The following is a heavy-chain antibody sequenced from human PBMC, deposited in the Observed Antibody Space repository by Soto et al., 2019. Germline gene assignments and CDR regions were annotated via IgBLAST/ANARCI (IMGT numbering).Heavy chain of an antibody. J-gene: IGHJ1*01. CDR3: AIYDSSGSRGFQH. CDR2: IYYSGST. D-gene: IGHD3-22*01. Sequence: QVQLQESGPGLVKPSQTLSLTCSVSGGSISSGGYYWSWIRQHPGKGLEWIGYIYYSGSTYYNPSLKSRVTISVDTSKNQFSLKLSSVTAADTAVYYCAIYDSSGSRGFQHWGQGTLVTVSS. V-gene: IGHV4-31*03. CDR1: GGSISSGGYY.